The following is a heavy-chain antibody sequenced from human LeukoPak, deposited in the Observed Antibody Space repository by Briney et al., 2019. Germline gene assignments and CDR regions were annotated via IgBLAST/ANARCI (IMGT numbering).Heavy chain of an antibody. Sequence: PSETLSLTCTVSGGSISSGSYYWSWIRQPAGKGLEWIGRIYTSGSTNYNPSLKSRVTISVDTSKNQFSLKLSSVTAADTAVYYCAGGIAVIYYYYYMDVWGKGTTVTVSS. J-gene: IGHJ6*03. V-gene: IGHV4-61*02. CDR3: AGGIAVIYYYYYMDV. D-gene: IGHD6-19*01. CDR1: GGSISSGSYY. CDR2: IYTSGST.